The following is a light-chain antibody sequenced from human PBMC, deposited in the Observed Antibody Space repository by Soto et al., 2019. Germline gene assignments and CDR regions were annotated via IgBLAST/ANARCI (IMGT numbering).Light chain of an antibody. V-gene: IGKV4-1*01. J-gene: IGKJ1*01. CDR1: QSVLYSSDNKNY. CDR3: QQYYSTSWT. Sequence: DIVMTQSPDSLAVSLGERATINCKSSQSVLYSSDNKNYLAWYQQKPGQPPRLLIYWASTREAGVPDRFSGGGSGTDFTLTISSLQAEDVADYHCQQYYSTSWTFGQGTKVEIK. CDR2: WAS.